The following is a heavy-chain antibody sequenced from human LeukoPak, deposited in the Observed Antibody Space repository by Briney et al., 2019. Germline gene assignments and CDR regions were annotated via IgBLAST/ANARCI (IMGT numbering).Heavy chain of an antibody. CDR3: ARGAADIERYFDY. CDR2: ISSNGGST. Sequence: GGSLRLSCAASGFTFSSYAMHWVRQAPGKGLEYVSAISSNGGSTYYANSVKGRFTISRDNSKNTLYLQMGSLRAEDMAVYYRARGAADIERYFDYWGQGTLVTVSS. D-gene: IGHD5-12*01. V-gene: IGHV3-64*01. CDR1: GFTFSSYA. J-gene: IGHJ4*02.